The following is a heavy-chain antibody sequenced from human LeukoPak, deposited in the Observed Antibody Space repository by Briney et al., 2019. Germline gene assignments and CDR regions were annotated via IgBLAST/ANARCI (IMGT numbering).Heavy chain of an antibody. CDR1: GFTFSNYG. CDR3: AKDQVIAAAVQIEGPYFHH. CDR2: ISYDGSNK. Sequence: PGGSLRLSCVASGFTFSNYGMYWVRQAPGKGLEWVAVISYDGSNKYYGDSVKGRFTISRDNSKNTLYLQMNSLRLEDTAVYYCAKDQVIAAAVQIEGPYFHHWGQGTLVTVSS. J-gene: IGHJ1*01. V-gene: IGHV3-30*18. D-gene: IGHD6-13*01.